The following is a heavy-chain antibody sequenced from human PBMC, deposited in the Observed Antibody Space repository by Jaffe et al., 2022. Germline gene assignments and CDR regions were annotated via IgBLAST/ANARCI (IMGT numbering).Heavy chain of an antibody. CDR3: ARQPYSSSSSPLDY. CDR2: IYYSGST. J-gene: IGHJ4*02. V-gene: IGHV4-39*01. Sequence: QLQLQESGPGLVKPSETLSLTCTVSGGSISSSSYYWGWIRQPPGKGLEWIGSIYYSGSTYYNPSLKSRVTISVDTSKNQFSLKLSSVTAADTAVYYCARQPYSSSSSPLDYWGQGTLVTVSS. D-gene: IGHD6-6*01. CDR1: GGSISSSSYY.